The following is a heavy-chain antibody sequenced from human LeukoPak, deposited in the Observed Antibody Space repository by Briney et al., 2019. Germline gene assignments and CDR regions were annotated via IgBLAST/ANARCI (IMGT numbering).Heavy chain of an antibody. D-gene: IGHD3-10*01. Sequence: PGGSLRLSCAASGFIFSSYWMHWVRQAPGKGLVWVSHINSDGRTTNYADSVKGRFTISRDNAKNTLYLQMNSLRAEDTAVYYCAKDPHGGSGSYYFDYWGQGTLVTVSS. CDR1: GFIFSSYW. CDR2: INSDGRTT. V-gene: IGHV3-74*01. CDR3: AKDPHGGSGSYYFDY. J-gene: IGHJ4*02.